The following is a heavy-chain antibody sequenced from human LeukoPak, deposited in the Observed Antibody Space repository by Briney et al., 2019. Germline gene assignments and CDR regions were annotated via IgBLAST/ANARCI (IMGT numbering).Heavy chain of an antibody. D-gene: IGHD1-26*01. Sequence: SETLSLTCTVSGGSISSGSYYWSWIRQPGGKGLEWIGRIYTSGSTNYNPSLKSRVTISVDTSKNQFSLKLSSVTAADTAVYYCARGRGSYYNYFDYWGQGTLVTVSS. V-gene: IGHV4-61*02. CDR2: IYTSGST. CDR1: GGSISSGSYY. CDR3: ARGRGSYYNYFDY. J-gene: IGHJ4*02.